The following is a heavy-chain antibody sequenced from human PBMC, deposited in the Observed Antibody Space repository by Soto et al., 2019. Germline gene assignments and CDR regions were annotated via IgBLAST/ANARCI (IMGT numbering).Heavy chain of an antibody. CDR2: IYSGDSA. Sequence: EVQLVESGGGLVQPGGSLRLSCAGSGFTVGANYMSWVRQAPGKGLGWVSTIYSGDSASYADSVRGRLTISKDRSKNTLDLQMNSLRAEDTAVYYCVLKLGESFDHWGQGTLVTVSS. CDR1: GFTVGANY. CDR3: VLKLGESFDH. J-gene: IGHJ4*02. D-gene: IGHD3-16*01. V-gene: IGHV3-66*01.